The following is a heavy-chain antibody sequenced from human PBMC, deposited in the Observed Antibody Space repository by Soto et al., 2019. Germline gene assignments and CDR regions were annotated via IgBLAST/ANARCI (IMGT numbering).Heavy chain of an antibody. CDR3: ARAVGYYDSSGYAWFDP. D-gene: IGHD3-22*01. V-gene: IGHV3-7*01. CDR1: GFTFSSYW. Sequence: GGSLRLSCAASGFTFSSYWMSWVRQAPGKGLEWVANIKQDGSEKYYVDSVKGRFTISRGNAKNSLYLQMNSLRAEDTAVYYCARAVGYYDSSGYAWFDPWGQGTLVTVSS. J-gene: IGHJ5*02. CDR2: IKQDGSEK.